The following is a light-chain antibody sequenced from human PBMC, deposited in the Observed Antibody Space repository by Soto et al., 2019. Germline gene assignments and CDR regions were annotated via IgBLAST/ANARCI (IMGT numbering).Light chain of an antibody. Sequence: DIQMTQSPSTLSASVGDRVTITCRASQSINNWLAWYQQKPGKAPKLLIDKASNLDIGVPSRFSGSGSGTEVTLTISSLQPDDFATYYCQQYDTYWTFGQGTKVEIK. CDR3: QQYDTYWT. J-gene: IGKJ1*01. CDR1: QSINNW. V-gene: IGKV1-5*03. CDR2: KAS.